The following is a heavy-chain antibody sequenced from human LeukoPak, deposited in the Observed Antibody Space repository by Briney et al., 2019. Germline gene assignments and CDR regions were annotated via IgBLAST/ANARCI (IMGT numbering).Heavy chain of an antibody. Sequence: GGSLRLSCAASGFTFDSYSMNWARQAPGKGLEWVSSISHNSDYIYYADSLKGRFTISRDNAKNSLFLQMNSLRAEDTAVYYCTRDPRVRGWGQGTLVTVSS. CDR1: GFTFDSYS. J-gene: IGHJ4*02. CDR3: TRDPRVRG. V-gene: IGHV3-21*01. CDR2: ISHNSDYI.